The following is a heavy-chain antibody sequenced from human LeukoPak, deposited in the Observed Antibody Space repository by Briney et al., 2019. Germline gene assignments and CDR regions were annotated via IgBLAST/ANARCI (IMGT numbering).Heavy chain of an antibody. CDR1: GGSISTYY. Sequence: PSETLSLTCTVSGGSISTYYWTWIRQPPGKALEWIGYISYSGRTTCNPSLKSRVTISVDTSKNQFSLRLTSVPAADTAVYYCARGGTGDLDYWGQGALVTVSS. J-gene: IGHJ4*02. D-gene: IGHD1-1*01. V-gene: IGHV4-59*01. CDR2: ISYSGRT. CDR3: ARGGTGDLDY.